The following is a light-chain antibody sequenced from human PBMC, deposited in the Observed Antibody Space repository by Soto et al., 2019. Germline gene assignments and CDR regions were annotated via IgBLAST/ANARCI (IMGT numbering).Light chain of an antibody. CDR2: DAS. V-gene: IGKV1-5*01. CDR1: QSFSTW. Sequence: DIQMTQSPSILSASVGDRVTITCRASQSFSTWLAWYQQRPGKAPKLLIFDASSLESGVPSRFSGSGSGTEFTLTISSLQPDDFATYYCQQYESYPYTFGQGTKLQIK. J-gene: IGKJ2*01. CDR3: QQYESYPYT.